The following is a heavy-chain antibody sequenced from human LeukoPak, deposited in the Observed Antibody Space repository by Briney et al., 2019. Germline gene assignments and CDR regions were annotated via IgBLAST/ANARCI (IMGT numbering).Heavy chain of an antibody. CDR3: ARASLGVAIRQRAFDY. V-gene: IGHV4-4*02. CDR1: GGSISSSNW. CDR2: IYHSEST. Sequence: SGTLSLTCAVSGGSISSSNWWSWVRQPPGKGLEWIGEIYHSESTNYNPSLKSRVTISVDRSKNHFSLKLTSVTAADTAVYYCARASLGVAIRQRAFDYWGQGILVTVSS. D-gene: IGHD3-3*01. J-gene: IGHJ4*02.